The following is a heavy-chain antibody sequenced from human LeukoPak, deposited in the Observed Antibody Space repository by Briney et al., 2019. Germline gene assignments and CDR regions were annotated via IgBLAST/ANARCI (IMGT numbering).Heavy chain of an antibody. CDR2: IYYSGST. Sequence: SETLSLTCTVSGGSISSSSYYWGWIRQPPGKGLEWIGSIYYSGSTYYNPSLKSRVTISVDTSKNQFSLKLSSVTAADTAEYYCARIPRGYSYGSYYFDYWGQGTLVTVSS. D-gene: IGHD5-18*01. V-gene: IGHV4-39*01. CDR1: GGSISSSSYY. J-gene: IGHJ4*02. CDR3: ARIPRGYSYGSYYFDY.